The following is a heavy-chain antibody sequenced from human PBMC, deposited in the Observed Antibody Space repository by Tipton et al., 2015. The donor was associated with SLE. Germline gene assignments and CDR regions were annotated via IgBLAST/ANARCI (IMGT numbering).Heavy chain of an antibody. Sequence: GSLRLSCAASGFTFSSYAMHWVRQAPGKGLEYVSAISSNGGSTYYADSVKGRFTISRDNSKNTLYLQMGSLRAEDMAVYYCARGPIQWELPTSAFDIWGQGTMVTVSS. CDR1: GFTFSSYA. D-gene: IGHD1-26*01. CDR3: ARGPIQWELPTSAFDI. CDR2: ISSNGGST. J-gene: IGHJ3*02. V-gene: IGHV3-64*02.